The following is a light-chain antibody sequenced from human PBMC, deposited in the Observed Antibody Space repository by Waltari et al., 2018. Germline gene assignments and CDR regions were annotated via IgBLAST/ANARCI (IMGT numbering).Light chain of an antibody. CDR1: QSVLHSSNNKNY. CDR2: WAS. Sequence: DIVMTQSPDSLAVSLGERATINCNSSQSVLHSSNNKNYLAWYQQKPGLPPKLLIYWASTRESGVPDRFSGSGSGTDFTLTISSLQAEDVAVYYCQQYYSTCQFGQGTKVEIK. CDR3: QQYYSTCQ. V-gene: IGKV4-1*01. J-gene: IGKJ1*01.